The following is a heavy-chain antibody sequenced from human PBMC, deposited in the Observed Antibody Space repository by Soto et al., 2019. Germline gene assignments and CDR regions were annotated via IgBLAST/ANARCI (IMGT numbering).Heavy chain of an antibody. D-gene: IGHD3-10*01. CDR1: GGSFSGYY. V-gene: IGHV4-34*01. J-gene: IGHJ5*02. CDR3: ARGSYYYGSGSYYNAGPTWSWGDP. CDR2: INHSGST. Sequence: PSETLSLTCAVYGGSFSGYYWSWIRQPPGKGLEWIGEINHSGSTNYNPSLKSRVTISVDTSKNQFSLKLSSVTAADTAVYYCARGSYYYGSGSYYNAGPTWSWGDPWGQGTLVTVSS.